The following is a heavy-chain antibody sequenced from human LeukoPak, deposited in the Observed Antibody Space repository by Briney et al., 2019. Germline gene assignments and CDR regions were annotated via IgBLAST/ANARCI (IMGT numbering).Heavy chain of an antibody. CDR1: GYTFISYY. Sequence: ASVKVSCKASGYTFISYYMHWVRQAPGQGLEWMGIINPSGGSTSYAQKFQGRVTMTRDTSTSTVYMELSSLRSEDTAVYYCARVGGSPEAFDIWGQGTMVTVSS. V-gene: IGHV1-46*01. CDR2: INPSGGST. J-gene: IGHJ3*02. D-gene: IGHD1-26*01. CDR3: ARVGGSPEAFDI.